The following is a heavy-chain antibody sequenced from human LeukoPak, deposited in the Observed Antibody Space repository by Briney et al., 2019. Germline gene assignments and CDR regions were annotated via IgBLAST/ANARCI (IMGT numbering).Heavy chain of an antibody. CDR1: GQTFTTHG. V-gene: IGHV1-18*01. D-gene: IGHD3-22*01. CDR3: ARGGGDSSGYYPRYFDY. Sequence: ASVTVSCKASGQTFTTHGVGWVRQAPGQGLEWMGWLSAYKANTNYAQNLQGRLTMPTDTSTSTAYMELRSLRSDDTAVYYCARGGGDSSGYYPRYFDYWGQGTLVTVSS. J-gene: IGHJ4*02. CDR2: LSAYKANT.